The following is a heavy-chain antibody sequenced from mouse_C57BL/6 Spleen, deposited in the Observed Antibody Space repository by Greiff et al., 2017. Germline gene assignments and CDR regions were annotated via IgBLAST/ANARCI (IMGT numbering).Heavy chain of an antibody. CDR2: ISNGGGST. V-gene: IGHV5-12*01. J-gene: IGHJ4*01. D-gene: IGHD1-1*01. Sequence: EVQVVESGGGLVQPGGSLKLSCAASGFTFSDYYMYWVRQTPEKRLEWVAYISNGGGSTYYPDTVKGRFTISRDNAKNTLYLQMSRLKSEDTAMYYCARGGYYGGYAMDYWGQGTSVTVSS. CDR3: ARGGYYGGYAMDY. CDR1: GFTFSDYY.